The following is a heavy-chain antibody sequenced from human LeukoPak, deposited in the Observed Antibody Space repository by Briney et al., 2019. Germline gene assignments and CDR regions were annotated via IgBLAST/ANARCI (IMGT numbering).Heavy chain of an antibody. V-gene: IGHV3-48*03. CDR2: ISSSGSTI. Sequence: GGSLRLSCAASGFTFSSYEMNWVRQAPGKGLEWVSYISSSGSTIYYADSVKGRFTISRDNAKNSLYLQMNSLRAEDTAVYYCARVYYYDSSGYHIDAFDIWGQGTMVTVSS. CDR3: ARVYYYDSSGYHIDAFDI. J-gene: IGHJ3*02. CDR1: GFTFSSYE. D-gene: IGHD3-22*01.